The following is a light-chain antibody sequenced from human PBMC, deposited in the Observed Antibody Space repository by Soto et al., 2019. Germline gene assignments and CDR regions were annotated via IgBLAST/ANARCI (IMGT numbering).Light chain of an antibody. CDR3: AAWDDRLNGAL. J-gene: IGLJ1*01. CDR1: SSNIGSNT. Sequence: QSALTQSPSASGTPGQRVTMSCSGGSSNIGSNTVSWYQHLPGTAPQLLIYSDTQRASGVADRFSGSKSGTSASLAISGLQSDDEADYYCAAWDDRLNGALFGTGTKVTVL. V-gene: IGLV1-44*01. CDR2: SDT.